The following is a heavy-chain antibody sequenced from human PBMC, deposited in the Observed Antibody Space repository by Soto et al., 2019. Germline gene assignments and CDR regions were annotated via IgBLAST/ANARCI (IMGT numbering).Heavy chain of an antibody. J-gene: IGHJ4*02. CDR2: IYHSGST. V-gene: IGHV4-30-2*01. Sequence: QLQLQESGSGLVKPSQTLSLTCAVSGGSISSGGYSWSWIRQPPGKGLEWIGYIYHSGSTYYNPSPKTRGSISVYRSKNQFSLKLSSVTAADTAVYYCAAGGGLPRYYWGQGTLVTVSS. D-gene: IGHD5-12*01. CDR1: GGSISSGGYS. CDR3: AAGGGLPRYY.